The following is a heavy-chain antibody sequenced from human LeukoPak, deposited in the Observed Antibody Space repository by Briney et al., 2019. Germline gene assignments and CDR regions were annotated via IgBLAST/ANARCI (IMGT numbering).Heavy chain of an antibody. CDR2: LNPKSGDT. D-gene: IGHD2-21*02. CDR3: ARGTALSSPLEY. J-gene: IGHJ4*02. CDR1: GFTFTTYD. Sequence: ASVKVSCKASGFTFTTYDINWVRQAPGQGLEWMGWLNPKSGDTGYAQKFQGRVAMTRNTSISTAYMELSSLTSEDTAVYYCARGTALSSPLEYWGQGTLVTVSS. V-gene: IGHV1-8*01.